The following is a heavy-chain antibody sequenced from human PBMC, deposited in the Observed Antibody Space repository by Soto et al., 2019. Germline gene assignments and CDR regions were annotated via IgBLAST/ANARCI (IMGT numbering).Heavy chain of an antibody. CDR2: MNPNSGNT. CDR1: GYTFTSYD. CDR3: ASLYYDILTGYYKALAY. D-gene: IGHD3-9*01. Sequence: ASVKVSFKASGYTFTSYDINWLRQATGQGLEWMGWMNPNSGNTGYTQKFQGRVTMTRNTSISTAYMELSSLRSEDTAVYYCASLYYDILTGYYKALAYWGQGTLVTVSS. V-gene: IGHV1-8*01. J-gene: IGHJ4*02.